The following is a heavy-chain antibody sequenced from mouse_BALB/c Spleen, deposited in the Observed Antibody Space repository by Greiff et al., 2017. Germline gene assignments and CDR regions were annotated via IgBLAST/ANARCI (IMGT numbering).Heavy chain of an antibody. CDR2: IYPSDSYT. D-gene: IGHD2-2*01. V-gene: IGHV1-69*02. J-gene: IGHJ2*01. Sequence: QVQLKQPGAELVRPGASVKLSCKASGYTFTSYWINWVKQRPGQGLEWIGNIYPSDSYTNYNQKFKDKATLTVDKSSSTAYMQLSSPTSEDSAVYYCTRYGSYYFDYWGQGTTLTVSS. CDR3: TRYGSYYFDY. CDR1: GYTFTSYW.